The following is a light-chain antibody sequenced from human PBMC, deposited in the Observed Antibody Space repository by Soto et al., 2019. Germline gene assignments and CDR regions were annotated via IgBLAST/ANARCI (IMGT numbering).Light chain of an antibody. CDR3: QQSYTSPT. Sequence: DIPLTQSPSSLCASVGDRVTITCRASQTISNYLNWYQMKPGKAPKLLIYGASSLQNGVPPRFSGSGSGTDFALTIRNLQPEDSASYFCQQSYTSPTFGPGTKVDL. CDR1: QTISNY. CDR2: GAS. J-gene: IGKJ3*01. V-gene: IGKV1-39*01.